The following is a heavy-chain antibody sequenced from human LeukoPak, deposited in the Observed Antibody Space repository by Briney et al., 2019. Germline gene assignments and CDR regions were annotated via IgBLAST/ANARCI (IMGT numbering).Heavy chain of an antibody. D-gene: IGHD3-3*01. CDR1: RGTFSSYA. CDR3: ASLVPPDNYDFWIRNWFDP. CDR2: VIPIFGTA. Sequence: SVKVSCKASRGTFSSYAISWVRQAPGQGLEWMGGVIPIFGTANYAQKFQGRVTITADESTSTAYMELSSLRSEDTAVYYCASLVPPDNYDFWIRNWFDPWGQGTLVTVSS. V-gene: IGHV1-69*13. J-gene: IGHJ5*02.